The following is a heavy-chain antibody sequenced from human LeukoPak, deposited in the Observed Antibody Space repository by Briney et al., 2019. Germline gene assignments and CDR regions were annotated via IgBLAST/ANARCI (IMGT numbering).Heavy chain of an antibody. CDR2: SLSKTEGGTT. Sequence: PGGALRLSCAASGVTFSNAWMSWVRQAPGEGLEWVGRSLSKTEGGTTDYAAPVKGRFTISRDGSKDTLYLQMNSLKTEDTALYYCTTTGGSTTRFVDYWGQGTLVTVSS. D-gene: IGHD1-26*01. V-gene: IGHV3-15*01. CDR1: GVTFSNAW. CDR3: TTTGGSTTRFVDY. J-gene: IGHJ4*02.